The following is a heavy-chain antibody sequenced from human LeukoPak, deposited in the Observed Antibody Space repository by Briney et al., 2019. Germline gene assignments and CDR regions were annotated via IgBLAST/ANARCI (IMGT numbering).Heavy chain of an antibody. V-gene: IGHV4-34*01. Sequence: ASETLSLACAVYGGSFSGYYWSWIRQPPGKGLEWIGEINHSGSTNYNPSLKSRVTISVDTSKNQFSLKLSSVTAADTAVYYCARGPRGTFDWLLRLGYWGQGTLVTVSS. J-gene: IGHJ4*02. D-gene: IGHD3-9*01. CDR1: GGSFSGYY. CDR3: ARGPRGTFDWLLRLGY. CDR2: INHSGST.